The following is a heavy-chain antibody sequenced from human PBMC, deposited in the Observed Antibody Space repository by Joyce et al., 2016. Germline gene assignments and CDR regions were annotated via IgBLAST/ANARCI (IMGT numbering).Heavy chain of an antibody. CDR1: GYFFTTYG. CDR2: ISAHHGNT. D-gene: IGHD3-22*01. CDR3: ARDIHYYNSSGYYWGAFDI. J-gene: IGHJ3*02. V-gene: IGHV1-18*01. Sequence: QVQLVQSGSEVKKPGASVEVSCKAAGYFFTTYGISWVRQAPGQGVEWVEWISAHHGNTKYAQKFQGRVTMTKDTATSTASVELEGVRSDDTAVYYCARDIHYYNSSGYYWGAFDIWGQGTMVSVSS.